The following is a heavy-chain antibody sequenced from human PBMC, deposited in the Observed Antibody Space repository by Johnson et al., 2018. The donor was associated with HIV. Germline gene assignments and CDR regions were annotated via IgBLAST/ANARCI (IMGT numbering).Heavy chain of an antibody. D-gene: IGHD3-16*01. V-gene: IGHV3-9*01. J-gene: IGHJ3*02. CDR1: GFTFSSYD. Sequence: VQLVESGGGVVQPGRSLRLSCAASGFTFSSYDMSWVRQAPGKGLEWVSGISWNSGSIGYADSVKGRFTISRDNAKNSLYLQMNSLRAEDTAVYYCARERRPWGPDAFDIWGQGTTVTVSS. CDR2: ISWNSGSI. CDR3: ARERRPWGPDAFDI.